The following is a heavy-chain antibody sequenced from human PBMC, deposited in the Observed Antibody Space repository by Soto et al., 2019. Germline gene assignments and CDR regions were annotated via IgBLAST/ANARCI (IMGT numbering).Heavy chain of an antibody. D-gene: IGHD5-12*01. CDR2: INPNSGGT. CDR1: GYTFTGYY. J-gene: IGHJ5*02. Sequence: GASVKVSCKASGYTFTGYYMHWVRQAPGQGLEWMGWINPNSGGTNYAQKFQGRVTMTRDTSISTAYMELSRLRSDDTAVYYCARALLRRLNRFDPWGQGTLVTVSS. V-gene: IGHV1-2*02. CDR3: ARALLRRLNRFDP.